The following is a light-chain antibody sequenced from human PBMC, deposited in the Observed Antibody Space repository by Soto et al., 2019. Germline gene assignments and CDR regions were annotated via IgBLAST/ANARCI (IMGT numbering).Light chain of an antibody. CDR2: DAS. Sequence: EIVLTQSPATLFLSPGERATLSCRASQSVSRSLAWYQQKPGQAPRLLIYDASNRATGIPARFSGSGSGTVFTLTISSLESEDFAVYYCQQRTNWPLWTFGQGTKVDIK. CDR3: QQRTNWPLWT. CDR1: QSVSRS. V-gene: IGKV3-11*01. J-gene: IGKJ1*01.